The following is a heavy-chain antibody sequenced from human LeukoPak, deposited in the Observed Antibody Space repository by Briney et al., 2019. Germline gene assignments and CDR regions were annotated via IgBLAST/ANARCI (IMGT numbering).Heavy chain of an antibody. CDR2: IYYSGST. CDR3: ARVGGSNYYYYGMDV. J-gene: IGHJ6*02. V-gene: IGHV4-59*01. CDR1: GGSISSYY. D-gene: IGHD3-16*01. Sequence: SETLSLTCTVSGGSISSYYWSWIRQPPGKGLEWIGYIYYSGSTNYNPSLKSRVTISVDTSKNQFSLKLSSVTAADTAVYYCARVGGSNYYYYGMDVWGQGTTVTVSS.